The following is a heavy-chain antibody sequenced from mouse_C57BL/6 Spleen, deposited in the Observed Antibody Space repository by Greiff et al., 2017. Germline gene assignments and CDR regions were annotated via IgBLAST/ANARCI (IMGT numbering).Heavy chain of an antibody. Sequence: QVQLQQSGPELVKPGASVKISCTASGYAFSSSWMNWVKQRPGKGLEWIGRIDPGDGDTNYTGKFKGKATLTADNSTSTAYMQLSSLTSEDSAVYFCARSITTVPPFAYWGQGTLLTVSA. CDR3: ARSITTVPPFAY. V-gene: IGHV1-82*01. D-gene: IGHD1-1*01. CDR2: IDPGDGDT. CDR1: GYAFSSSW. J-gene: IGHJ3*01.